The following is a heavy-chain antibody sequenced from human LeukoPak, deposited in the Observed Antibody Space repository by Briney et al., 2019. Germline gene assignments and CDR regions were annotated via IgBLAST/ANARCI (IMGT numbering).Heavy chain of an antibody. V-gene: IGHV1-2*06. Sequence: RASVKVSCKASGGTFSSYAISWVRQAPGQGPEWMGRINPDSGVRNYAQKFQGRVTLTTDTSISTAFMELSRLTSDDTAVYYCARDPSGDSSGFPFDYWGHGTLVTVSS. CDR2: INPDSGVR. CDR3: ARDPSGDSSGFPFDY. J-gene: IGHJ4*01. CDR1: GGTFSSYA. D-gene: IGHD3-22*01.